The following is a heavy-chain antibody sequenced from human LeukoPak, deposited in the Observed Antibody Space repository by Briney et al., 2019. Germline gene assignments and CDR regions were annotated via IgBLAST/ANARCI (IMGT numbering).Heavy chain of an antibody. Sequence: PSETLSLTCTVSGGSISRGSYYGSWIRQPAGKGLEWIGRIYTSGSTNYNPSLKSRVTISVDTSKNQFSLNLSSVTAADTAVYYCARQFGGVLDYWGQGTLVTVSS. J-gene: IGHJ4*02. CDR2: IYTSGST. D-gene: IGHD3-16*01. CDR3: ARQFGGVLDY. V-gene: IGHV4-61*02. CDR1: GGSISRGSYY.